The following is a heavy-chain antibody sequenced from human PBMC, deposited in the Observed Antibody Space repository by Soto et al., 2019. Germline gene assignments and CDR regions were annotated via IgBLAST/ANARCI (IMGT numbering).Heavy chain of an antibody. CDR1: GYSFSTYS. Sequence: PGESLKISCKGSGYSFSTYSIGWVRQMPGKGLEWMGNIHSGDSNARYSPSFQGQVTISVDRSISTAYLQWSSLKASDTALYYCATWRSIYWFDYWGQRTLVPVPS. J-gene: IGHJ4*02. D-gene: IGHD2-15*01. V-gene: IGHV5-51*01. CDR3: ATWRSIYWFDY. CDR2: IHSGDSNA.